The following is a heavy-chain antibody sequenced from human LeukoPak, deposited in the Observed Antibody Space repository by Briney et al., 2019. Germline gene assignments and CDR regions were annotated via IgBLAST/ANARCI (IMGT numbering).Heavy chain of an antibody. D-gene: IGHD3-22*01. Sequence: GGSVKVSCKASGGTFSSYAISWVRQAPGQGLEWMGGIIPIFGTANYAQKFQGRVTITADESTSTAYMELSSLRSEDTAVYYCARFGYDSSGSYYFDYWGQGTLVTVSS. CDR3: ARFGYDSSGSYYFDY. CDR2: IIPIFGTA. J-gene: IGHJ4*02. CDR1: GGTFSSYA. V-gene: IGHV1-69*13.